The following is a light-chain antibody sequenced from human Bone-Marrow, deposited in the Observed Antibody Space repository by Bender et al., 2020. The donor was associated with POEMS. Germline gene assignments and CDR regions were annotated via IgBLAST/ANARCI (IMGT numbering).Light chain of an antibody. CDR2: INN. CDR1: SSNIGINP. Sequence: QSVLTQPPSASGTPGQRVTISCSGSSSNIGINPVNGYQQLPGTAPKLLIYINNQRPSGVPDRFSGSKSGTSASLAISGLQSEDEADYYCAAWKDILNGWVFGGGTKLTVL. CDR3: AAWKDILNGWV. J-gene: IGLJ3*02. V-gene: IGLV1-44*01.